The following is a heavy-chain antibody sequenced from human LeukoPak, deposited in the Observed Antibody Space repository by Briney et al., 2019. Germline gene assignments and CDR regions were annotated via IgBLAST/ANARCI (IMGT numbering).Heavy chain of an antibody. Sequence: SVKVSCKAFGYTFTSNYMHWVRQAPGQGLEWMGGIIPIFGTANYAQKFQGRVTITADKSTSTAYMELSSLRSEDTAVYYCATFGGVRAPFDYWGQGTLVTVSS. D-gene: IGHD3-10*01. J-gene: IGHJ4*02. CDR2: IIPIFGTA. CDR3: ATFGGVRAPFDY. CDR1: GYTFTSNY. V-gene: IGHV1-69*06.